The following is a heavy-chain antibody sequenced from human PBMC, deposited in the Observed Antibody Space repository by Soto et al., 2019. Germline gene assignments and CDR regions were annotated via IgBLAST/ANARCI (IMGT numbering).Heavy chain of an antibody. D-gene: IGHD3-22*01. CDR1: GGTFSSYA. Sequence: GASVKVSCKASGGTFSSYAISWVRQAPGQGLEWMGWIIAIFGNANYAQKLQGRVTMTTDTSTSTAYMELRSLRSDDTAVYYCANYYDSSGYYPDAFDIWGQGTMVTVS. CDR3: ANYYDSSGYYPDAFDI. J-gene: IGHJ3*02. V-gene: IGHV1-18*01. CDR2: IIAIFGNA.